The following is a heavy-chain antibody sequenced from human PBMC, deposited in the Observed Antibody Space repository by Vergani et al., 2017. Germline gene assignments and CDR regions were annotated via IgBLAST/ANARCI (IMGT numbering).Heavy chain of an antibody. J-gene: IGHJ6*02. CDR2: ISAYNGNT. D-gene: IGHD2-2*01. CDR1: GYTFTSYG. Sequence: QVQLVQSGAEVKKPGASVKVSSKASGYTFTSYGISWVRQAPGQGLEWMGWISAYNGNTNYAQKLQGRVTMTTDTSTSTAYMELRSLRSDDTAVYYCARDSTPWPYYYYGMDVWGQGTTVTVSS. CDR3: ARDSTPWPYYYYGMDV. V-gene: IGHV1-18*01.